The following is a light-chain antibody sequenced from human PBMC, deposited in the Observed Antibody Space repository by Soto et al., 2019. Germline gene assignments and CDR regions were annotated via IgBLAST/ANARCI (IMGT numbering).Light chain of an antibody. CDR3: ISQTSGSTPLV. J-gene: IGLJ3*02. Sequence: QSALTQPASGSGSPGQSITISCTGTSSDVGAYNYVSWYQHHPGKAPKLIIYDVSSRPSGVSNRFSGSKPGNTASLTISGLQAEDEADYHCISQTSGSTPLVFGGGTKLTVL. CDR1: SSDVGAYNY. CDR2: DVS. V-gene: IGLV2-14*03.